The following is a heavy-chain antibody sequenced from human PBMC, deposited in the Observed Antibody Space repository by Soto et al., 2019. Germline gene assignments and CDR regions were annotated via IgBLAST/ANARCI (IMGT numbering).Heavy chain of an antibody. J-gene: IGHJ4*02. CDR3: ATPLASAIYYSIAY. V-gene: IGHV3-30-3*01. CDR2: MSYDGGNR. CDR1: GFTFSTYA. Sequence: QVQLVESGGGVVQPGRSLRLSCAASGFTFSTYAMHWVRQAPGKGLEWVAIMSYDGGNRYYADSVKGRFTISRDNSKNTVYLQMNSLRADDTAVYYCATPLASAIYYSIAYWGQGTLVTVSS. D-gene: IGHD1-26*01.